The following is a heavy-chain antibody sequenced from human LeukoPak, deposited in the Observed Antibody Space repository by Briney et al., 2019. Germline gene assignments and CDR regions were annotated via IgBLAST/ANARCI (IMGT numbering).Heavy chain of an antibody. D-gene: IGHD7-27*01. V-gene: IGHV1-46*01. Sequence: ASVKVSCKASGYTFSSFSWVRQAPGQGLEWMGRIIPSDGHTIFAQNFQGRLRLTRDTSTRTVVMDLTSLTSDDTAVYYCATDGGHWDLDYWGQGSLVTVSS. CDR2: IIPSDGHT. CDR1: GYTFSSFS. CDR3: ATDGGHWDLDY. J-gene: IGHJ4*02.